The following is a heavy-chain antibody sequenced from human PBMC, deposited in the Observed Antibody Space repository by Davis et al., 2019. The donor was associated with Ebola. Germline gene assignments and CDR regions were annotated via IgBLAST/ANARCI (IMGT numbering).Heavy chain of an antibody. CDR2: LYYSGNT. Sequence: MPSETLSLTCILSAGSISSYYWSWIRQPPGKGLEWIGYLYYSGNTNYNPSLKSRVTISVDTSKNQFTLKLSSVTAADTAVYYCARGLVVVAATYFDYWGQGTLVTVSS. CDR1: AGSISSYY. V-gene: IGHV4-59*01. J-gene: IGHJ4*02. CDR3: ARGLVVVAATYFDY. D-gene: IGHD2-15*01.